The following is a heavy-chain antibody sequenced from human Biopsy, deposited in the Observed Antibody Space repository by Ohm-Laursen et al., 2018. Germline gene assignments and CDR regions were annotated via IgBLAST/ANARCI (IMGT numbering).Heavy chain of an antibody. D-gene: IGHD3-22*01. J-gene: IGHJ4*02. CDR2: IYYTGNT. CDR1: GVSISSSASY. V-gene: IGHV4-39*01. Sequence: SETLSLTCAVSGVSISSSASYWGWFRQSPGMGLVWIGNIYYTGNTYYNPSLDSRLTISEDTSKNHFSLKLSSATAADTAVYYCAKQGIRGYYEYWGQGSLVTVSS. CDR3: AKQGIRGYYEY.